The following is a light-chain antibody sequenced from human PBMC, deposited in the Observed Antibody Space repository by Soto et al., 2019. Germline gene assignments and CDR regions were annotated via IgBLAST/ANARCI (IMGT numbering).Light chain of an antibody. V-gene: IGKV1-33*01. CDR2: DVS. J-gene: IGKJ3*01. Sequence: DIQMTQSPSSLSAFVGDRVSITCQASQDISNYLNWYQQKPGKAPKLLIYDVSNLEIGVPSRFSGSGSGTDFTFTISSLQPEDIATYYCQQYGNLPLTFGPGTKVDIK. CDR3: QQYGNLPLT. CDR1: QDISNY.